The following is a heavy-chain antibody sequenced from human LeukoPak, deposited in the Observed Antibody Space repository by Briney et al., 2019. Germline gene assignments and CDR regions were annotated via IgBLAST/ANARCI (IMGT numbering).Heavy chain of an antibody. CDR2: INDSGST. CDR3: ARVIDYDSSGYYLGY. CDR1: GGSFSGYY. Sequence: PSETLSLTCAVYGGSFSGYYWSWIRQPPGKGLEWIGEINDSGSTNCNPSLKSRVSISVDTSKNQFSLKLSSVTAADTAVYYCARVIDYDSSGYYLGYWGHGTRVTVSS. D-gene: IGHD3-22*01. J-gene: IGHJ4*01. V-gene: IGHV4-34*01.